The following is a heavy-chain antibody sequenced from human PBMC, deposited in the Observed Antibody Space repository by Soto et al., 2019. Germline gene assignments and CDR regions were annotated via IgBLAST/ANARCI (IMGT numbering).Heavy chain of an antibody. V-gene: IGHV3-23*01. CDR3: ARRDCGSGSNCEFGAPAFAY. Sequence: GGSLRLSCAASGFTFSNYDMSWVRQAPGKGLEWVSSVSSSGSSTYYADSVKGRFTISRDNPKNTLYLRMSSLSAADTAVYHCARRDCGSGSNCEFGAPAFAYRGQGNLVTVPS. CDR1: GFTFSNYD. CDR2: VSSSGSST. J-gene: IGHJ4*02. D-gene: IGHD2-21*01.